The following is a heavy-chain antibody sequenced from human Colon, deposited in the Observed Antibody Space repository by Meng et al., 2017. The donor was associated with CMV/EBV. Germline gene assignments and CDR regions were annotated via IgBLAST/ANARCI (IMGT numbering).Heavy chain of an antibody. CDR2: ISSSGDTT. D-gene: IGHD2-15*01. J-gene: IGHJ4*02. Sequence: GGSLRLSCAASGFTFSSHGFNWVRQAPGKGLEWIAYISSSGDTTYYADSVKGRFTISRDNSENSLYLQMSSLSAEDTAVYYCAKGVSGPLYYFDYWGQGMLVTVSS. V-gene: IGHV3-48*04. CDR3: AKGVSGPLYYFDY. CDR1: GFTFSSHG.